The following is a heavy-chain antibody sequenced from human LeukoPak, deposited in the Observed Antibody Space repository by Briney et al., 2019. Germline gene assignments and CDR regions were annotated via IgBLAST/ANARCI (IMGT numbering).Heavy chain of an antibody. V-gene: IGHV3-21*04. CDR1: GFTFSSYS. D-gene: IGHD3-22*01. CDR3: ARDDLLHRNWFDP. CDR2: ISSSSSYI. Sequence: GGCLRLSCAASGFTFSSYSMNWVRQAPGKGLEWVSSISSSSSYIYYADSVKGRFTISRDNAKNSLYLQMNSLRVEDTAFYYCARDDLLHRNWFDPWGQGTLVTVSS. J-gene: IGHJ5*02.